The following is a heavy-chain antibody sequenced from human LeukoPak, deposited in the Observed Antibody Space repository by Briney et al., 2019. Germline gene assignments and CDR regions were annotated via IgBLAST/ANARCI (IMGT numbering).Heavy chain of an antibody. Sequence: SETLSLTCTVSAYSISSGYYWGWVRPPPGKGLEWIASIYHSGSAYYNPSLRSRVTISVDTSKNQFSLKLSSVTAADTAVYYCARVEDLSHAFDIWGQGTMVTVSS. J-gene: IGHJ3*02. CDR1: AYSISSGYY. V-gene: IGHV4-38-2*02. CDR3: ARVEDLSHAFDI. D-gene: IGHD3-16*02. CDR2: IYHSGSA.